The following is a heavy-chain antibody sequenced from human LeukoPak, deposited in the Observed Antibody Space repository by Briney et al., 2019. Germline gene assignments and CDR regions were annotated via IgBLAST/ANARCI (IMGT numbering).Heavy chain of an antibody. Sequence: GGSLRLSCAASGFTFSSYWMNWARQAPGKGLEWVASINHNGNVNYYVDSVKGRFTISRDNAKNSLYLQMSNLRAEVTAVYFCARGGGLDVWGQGATVTVSS. D-gene: IGHD3-16*01. CDR3: ARGGGLDV. CDR2: INHNGNVN. V-gene: IGHV3-7*03. J-gene: IGHJ6*02. CDR1: GFTFSSYW.